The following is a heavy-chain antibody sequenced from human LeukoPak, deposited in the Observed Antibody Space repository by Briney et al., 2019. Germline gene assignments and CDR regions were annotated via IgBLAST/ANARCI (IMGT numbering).Heavy chain of an antibody. V-gene: IGHV1-8*01. CDR1: GYTFTSYE. D-gene: IGHD3-22*01. CDR2: MNPDSGNT. Sequence: ASVKVSCKASGYTFTSYEINWVRQATGQGREWMGWMNPDSGNTGYAQQFQGRVTMTRNTSISTAYMELSSLRSEDTAVYYCARGQIVYSFDRSGYFDYWGQGNLVTVSS. J-gene: IGHJ4*02. CDR3: ARGQIVYSFDRSGYFDY.